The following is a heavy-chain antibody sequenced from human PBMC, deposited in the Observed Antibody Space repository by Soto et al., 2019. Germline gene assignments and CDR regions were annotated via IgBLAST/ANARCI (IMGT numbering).Heavy chain of an antibody. D-gene: IGHD2-15*01. V-gene: IGHV5-51*01. CDR2: IYPGDSDT. Sequence: GESLKISCKGSGYSFTSYWIGWVRQMPGKGLEWMGIIYPGDSDTRYSPSFQGQVTISADKSISTAYLQWSSLKASDTAMYYCGGGGFRSFICHSRDYYGMDVWGQGTTVTVSS. J-gene: IGHJ6*02. CDR1: GYSFTSYW. CDR3: GGGGFRSFICHSRDYYGMDV.